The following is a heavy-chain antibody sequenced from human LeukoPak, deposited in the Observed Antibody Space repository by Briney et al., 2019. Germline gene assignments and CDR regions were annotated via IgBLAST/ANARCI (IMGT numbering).Heavy chain of an antibody. V-gene: IGHV1-69*13. CDR3: AIPETYYYGSGSYKRVYYYYGMDA. CDR1: GGTFSSYA. D-gene: IGHD3-10*01. J-gene: IGHJ6*04. CDR2: IIPIFGTA. Sequence: SVKVSCKASGGTFSSYAISWVRQAPGQGLEWMGGIIPIFGTANYAQKFQGRVTITADESTSTAYMELSSLRSEDTAVYYCAIPETYYYGSGSYKRVYYYYGMDAWGKGTTVTVSS.